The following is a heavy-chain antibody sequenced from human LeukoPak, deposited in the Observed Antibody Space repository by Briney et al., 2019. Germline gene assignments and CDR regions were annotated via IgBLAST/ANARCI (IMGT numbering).Heavy chain of an antibody. CDR1: GGSISSYY. Sequence: SETLSLTCTVSGGSISSYYWSWIRQPPGKGLEWIGYIYYSGSTNYNPSLKSRVTISVDTSKNQFSLKLSSVTAADTAVCYCAREGTGGNNWFDPWGQGTLVTVSS. J-gene: IGHJ5*02. CDR3: AREGTGGNNWFDP. V-gene: IGHV4-59*01. CDR2: IYYSGST. D-gene: IGHD3-16*01.